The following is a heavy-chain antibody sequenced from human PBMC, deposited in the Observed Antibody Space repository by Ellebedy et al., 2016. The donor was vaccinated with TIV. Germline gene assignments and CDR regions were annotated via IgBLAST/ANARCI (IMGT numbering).Heavy chain of an antibody. J-gene: IGHJ4*02. CDR1: GITVSTNS. CDR2: ISGGGETT. Sequence: PGGSLRLSCAASGITVSTNSMNWVRQAPGKGLEWVSVISGGGETTSYADSVKGRFTISRDNSKNMLFLQMNSLRAEDTALYYCAKGRKLIRSSSLDYWGQGTLVTVSS. D-gene: IGHD3-22*01. V-gene: IGHV3-23*01. CDR3: AKGRKLIRSSSLDY.